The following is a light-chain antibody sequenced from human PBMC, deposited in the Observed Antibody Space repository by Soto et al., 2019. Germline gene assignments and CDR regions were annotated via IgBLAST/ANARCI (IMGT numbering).Light chain of an antibody. Sequence: DIQMTQSPSSLSASVGDRVTITCRASQSISSYLNWYQQTPGKAPKLLIYAASSLQSGVPSRFSGSGSGTDSTLTISSLQPEDFATYYCQQYNSYFITFGQGTRLEIK. CDR1: QSISSY. CDR3: QQYNSYFIT. J-gene: IGKJ5*01. CDR2: AAS. V-gene: IGKV1-39*01.